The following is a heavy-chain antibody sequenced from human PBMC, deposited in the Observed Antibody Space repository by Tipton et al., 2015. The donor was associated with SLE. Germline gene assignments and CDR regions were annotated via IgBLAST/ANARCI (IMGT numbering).Heavy chain of an antibody. V-gene: IGHV4-39*07. J-gene: IGHJ4*02. Sequence: WSWIRQPPGKGLEWIGSIYYSGSTYYNPSLKSRVTISVDTSKNQFSLKLSSVTAADTAVYYCARSKSQLDFDSWGQGTLVTVSS. CDR3: ARSKSQLDFDS. D-gene: IGHD1-1*01. CDR2: IYYSGST.